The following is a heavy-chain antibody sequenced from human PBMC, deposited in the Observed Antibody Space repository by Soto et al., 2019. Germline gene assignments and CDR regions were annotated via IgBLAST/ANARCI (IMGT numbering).Heavy chain of an antibody. J-gene: IGHJ4*02. V-gene: IGHV3-30*18. CDR1: GFTFSTYG. CDR3: AKGAVTTSLYYFDY. CDR2: IASDGSEK. D-gene: IGHD4-17*01. Sequence: QVQLVESGGGVVQPGRSLRLSCAASGFTFSTYGVHWVRQAPGKGLEWVAVIASDGSEKYYAGSVKGRVSISRDNSKSTLYLQMDSLRADETAVYYCAKGAVTTSLYYFDYWGQGTLVTVSS.